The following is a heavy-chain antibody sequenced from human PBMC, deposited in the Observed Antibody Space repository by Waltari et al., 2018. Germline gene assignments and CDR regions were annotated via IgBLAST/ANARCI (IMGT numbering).Heavy chain of an antibody. D-gene: IGHD3-22*01. CDR2: INGYGDKT. J-gene: IGHJ4*02. CDR1: GFIFNNYA. V-gene: IGHV3-23*01. CDR3: AKAHFYDNSGYMEN. Sequence: EVQVLESGGGLVQPGGSLRLTCTASGFIFNNYAINWVRQAPGKGLECVSGINGYGDKTYYADSVRGRFTLSRDNSRNTLSLQMNSLRAEDTAVYYCAKAHFYDNSGYMENWGQGTLVTVSS.